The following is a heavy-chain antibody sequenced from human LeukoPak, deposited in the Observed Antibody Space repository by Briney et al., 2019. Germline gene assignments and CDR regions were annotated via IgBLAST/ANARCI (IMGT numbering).Heavy chain of an antibody. V-gene: IGHV1-46*01. CDR2: ISPSGGST. CDR3: ARYRNGEFDY. J-gene: IGHJ4*02. CDR1: GYTFTSNY. Sequence: ASVKVSCKAFGYTFTSNYMHWVRQAPGQGPEWMGVISPSGGSTTYAQKFQGRVTLTRDMSTSTDYLELSSLRSEDTAVYYCARYRNGEFDYWGQGTLVTVSS. D-gene: IGHD7-27*01.